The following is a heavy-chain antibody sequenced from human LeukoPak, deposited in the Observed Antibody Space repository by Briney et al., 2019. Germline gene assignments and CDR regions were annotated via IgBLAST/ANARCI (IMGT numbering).Heavy chain of an antibody. J-gene: IGHJ4*02. CDR3: TRDTGYRSTH. D-gene: IGHD6-19*01. CDR1: GFTFGDYA. Sequence: GGSQRLSCTASGFTFGDYAMSWVRQAPGKGLEWVGFIRGKAYGGTTEYAASVKGRFIISRDDSKSIAYLQMNSLKTEDTAVYYCTRDTGYRSTHWGQGTLVTVSS. V-gene: IGHV3-49*04. CDR2: IRGKAYGGTT.